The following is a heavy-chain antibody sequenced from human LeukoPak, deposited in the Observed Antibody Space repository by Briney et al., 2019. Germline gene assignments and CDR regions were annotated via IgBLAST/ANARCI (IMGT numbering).Heavy chain of an antibody. CDR1: VGSISSYY. CDR3: AASSGDAFDI. D-gene: IGHD3-22*01. V-gene: IGHV4-59*08. Sequence: SETLSLTCTVSVGSISSYYWSWIRQPPGKGLEWIGYIYYSGSTNYNPSLKSRVTISVDTSKNQFSLKLSSVTAADTAVYYCAASSGDAFDIWGQGTMVTVSS. J-gene: IGHJ3*02. CDR2: IYYSGST.